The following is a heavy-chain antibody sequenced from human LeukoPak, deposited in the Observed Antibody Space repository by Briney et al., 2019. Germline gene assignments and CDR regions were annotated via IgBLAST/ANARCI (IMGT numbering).Heavy chain of an antibody. Sequence: GGSLRLSCAASGFTFDDYAMHWVRQAPGKGLEWVSGISWNSGSIGYADSVKGRFTISRDNAKNSLYLQMNSLRAEDTALYYCAKDMTTVNWGQGTLVTVSS. CDR1: GFTFDDYA. CDR3: AKDMTTVN. CDR2: ISWNSGSI. V-gene: IGHV3-9*01. D-gene: IGHD4-17*01. J-gene: IGHJ4*02.